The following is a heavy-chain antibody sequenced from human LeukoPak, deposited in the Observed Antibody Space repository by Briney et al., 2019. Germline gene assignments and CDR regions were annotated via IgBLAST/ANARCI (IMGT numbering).Heavy chain of an antibody. J-gene: IGHJ6*04. CDR1: GFTFSDYY. Sequence: PGGSLRLSCAASGFTFSDYYMSWIRQAPGKGLEWVSYISNSGTIINYADSVKGRFTISRDNAKNSLYLQMNSLRAEDTAVYYCAELGITMIGGVWGKGTTVTISS. V-gene: IGHV3-11*04. CDR2: ISNSGTII. CDR3: AELGITMIGGV. D-gene: IGHD3-10*02.